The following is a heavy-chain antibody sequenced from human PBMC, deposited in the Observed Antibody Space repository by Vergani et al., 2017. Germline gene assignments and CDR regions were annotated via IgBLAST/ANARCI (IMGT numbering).Heavy chain of an antibody. CDR1: GGSISSGGYY. D-gene: IGHD5-12*01. J-gene: IGHJ1*01. Sequence: QVQLQESGPGLVKPSQTVSLTCTVSGGSISSGGYYWSWIRQHPGKGLEWIGYIYYSGSTYYNPSLKSRVTISVDTSKNQFSLKLSSVTAADTAVYYCARGRGAYDDKSLGEYFQHWGQGTLVTVSS. CDR2: IYYSGST. CDR3: ARGRGAYDDKSLGEYFQH. V-gene: IGHV4-31*03.